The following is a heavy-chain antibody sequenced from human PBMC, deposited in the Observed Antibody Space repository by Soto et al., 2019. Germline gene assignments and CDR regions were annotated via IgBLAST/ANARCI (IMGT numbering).Heavy chain of an antibody. J-gene: IGHJ4*02. Sequence: SETLSLTCTVSGGSVSSGDYYWSWIRQPPGKGLEWIGYIYYIGVTYYNPSLKSRGSMSLDRSKNQFSLRLNSVTAADTALYYCARDLCRGGSCYAAYWGQGAPVTVSS. CDR2: IYYIGVT. CDR1: GGSVSSGDYY. V-gene: IGHV4-61*08. CDR3: ARDLCRGGSCYAAY. D-gene: IGHD2-15*01.